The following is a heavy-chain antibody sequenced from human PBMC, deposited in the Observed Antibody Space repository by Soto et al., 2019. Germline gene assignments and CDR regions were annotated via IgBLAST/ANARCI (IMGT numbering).Heavy chain of an antibody. CDR3: AGGHMGVGYYYGMDV. CDR1: GYTFTGYY. Sequence: ASVKVSCKASGYTFTGYYMHWVRQAPGQGLEWMGWINPNSGGTNYAQKFQGWVTMTRDTSISTAYMELSRLRSDDTAVYYCAGGHMGVGYYYGMDVWGQGTTVTVSS. V-gene: IGHV1-2*04. CDR2: INPNSGGT. D-gene: IGHD3-16*01. J-gene: IGHJ6*02.